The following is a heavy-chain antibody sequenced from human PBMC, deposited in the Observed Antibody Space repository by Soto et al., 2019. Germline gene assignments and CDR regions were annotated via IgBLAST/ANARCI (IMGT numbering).Heavy chain of an antibody. Sequence: SETLSLTCAVYGGSFSGYYWGWIRQPPGKGLEWIGSIYYSGSTYYNPSLKSRVTISVDTSKNQFSLKLSSVTAADTAVYYCARHSRDLLDYYYYGMDVWGQGTTVTVSS. D-gene: IGHD2-21*01. CDR2: IYYSGST. V-gene: IGHV4-39*01. CDR3: ARHSRDLLDYYYYGMDV. CDR1: GGSFSGYY. J-gene: IGHJ6*02.